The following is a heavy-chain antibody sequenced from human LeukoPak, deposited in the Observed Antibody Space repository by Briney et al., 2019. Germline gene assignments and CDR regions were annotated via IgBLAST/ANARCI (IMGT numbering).Heavy chain of an antibody. CDR1: DGSISSYY. V-gene: IGHV4-59*01. CDR2: VYYSGST. J-gene: IGHJ3*02. Sequence: PSETLSLICTVSDGSISSYYWSWIRQPPGKGLEWIGYVYYSGSTNYNPSLKSRVAMSVDTSKNQFSLKLSSVTAADTAVYYCTRDRSALDTWGQGTMVTVSS. CDR3: TRDRSALDT.